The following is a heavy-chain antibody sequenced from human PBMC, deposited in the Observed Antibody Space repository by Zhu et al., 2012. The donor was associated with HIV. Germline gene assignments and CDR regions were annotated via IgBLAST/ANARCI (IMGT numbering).Heavy chain of an antibody. Sequence: QVQLQESGPGLVKPSETLSLTCTVSGGSISSSSYYWGWIRQPPGKGLEWIGGIYYSGSTYYNPSLKSRVTISVDTSKNQFSLKLSSVTAADTAVYYCGIVVDGWAFDIWGQGTMVTVSS. CDR1: GGSISSSSYY. J-gene: IGHJ3*02. CDR3: GIVVDGWAFDI. V-gene: IGHV4-39*01. D-gene: IGHD3-22*01. CDR2: IYYSGST.